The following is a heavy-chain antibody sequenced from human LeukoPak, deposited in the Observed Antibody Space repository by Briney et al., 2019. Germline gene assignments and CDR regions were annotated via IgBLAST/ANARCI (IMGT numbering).Heavy chain of an antibody. CDR1: GYTFSNYG. Sequence: ASVRVSCKASGYTFSNYGISWVRQAPGQGLEWVGWIRGDNGNTNYAQKFQGRVTMTTETSTSTAYMELGSLGPDETAVYYCARVDLLTGYYFFDYWGQGTLVTVSS. CDR3: ARVDLLTGYYFFDY. CDR2: IRGDNGNT. J-gene: IGHJ4*02. V-gene: IGHV1-18*01. D-gene: IGHD3-9*01.